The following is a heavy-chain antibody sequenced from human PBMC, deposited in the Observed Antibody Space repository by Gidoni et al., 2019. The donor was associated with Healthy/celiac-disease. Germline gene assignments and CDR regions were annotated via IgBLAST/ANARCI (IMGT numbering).Heavy chain of an antibody. D-gene: IGHD6-6*01. V-gene: IGHV4-34*01. CDR1: GGSFSGYY. Sequence: QVQLQQWGAGLLKPSETLSLTCAVYGGSFSGYYWSWIRQPPGKGLEWIGEINHSGSTNYNPSLKSRVTISVDTSKNQFSLKLSSVTAADTAVYYCARAGYSSSSFPYWGQGTLVTVSS. J-gene: IGHJ4*02. CDR2: INHSGST. CDR3: ARAGYSSSSFPY.